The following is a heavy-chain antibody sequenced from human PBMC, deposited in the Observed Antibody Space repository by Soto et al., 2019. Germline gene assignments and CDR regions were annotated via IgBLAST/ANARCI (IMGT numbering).Heavy chain of an antibody. D-gene: IGHD2-8*01. CDR1: GFTFSDYY. CDR3: ARAKRTIVLIWFDP. CDR2: ISSSGSTI. Sequence: GGSLRLSCAASGFTFSDYYMSWIRQAPGKGLEWVSYISSSGSTIYYADSVKGRFTISRDNAKNSLYLQMNSLRAEDTAVYYCARAKRTIVLIWFDPWGQGTLVTVSS. V-gene: IGHV3-11*01. J-gene: IGHJ5*02.